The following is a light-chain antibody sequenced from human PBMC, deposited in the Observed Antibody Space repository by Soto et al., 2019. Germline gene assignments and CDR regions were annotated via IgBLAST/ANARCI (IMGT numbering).Light chain of an antibody. CDR1: QSVSSN. J-gene: IGKJ1*01. Sequence: EIVLSQSPGTLSLSPGERATLSCRASQSVSSNLAWYQQKPGQAPRLLIYGASNRATGIPDRFSGSGSGTDFTLTISRLEPEDFAVYYCQQYGNSPWTFGQGTKVDIK. CDR3: QQYGNSPWT. CDR2: GAS. V-gene: IGKV3-20*01.